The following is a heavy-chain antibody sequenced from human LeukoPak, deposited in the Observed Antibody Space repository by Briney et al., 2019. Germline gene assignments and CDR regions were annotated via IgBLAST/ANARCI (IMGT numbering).Heavy chain of an antibody. J-gene: IGHJ3*02. CDR3: AREGSLRSYYDSSGAFDAFDI. Sequence: SVKVSCKASGGTFSSYTISWVRQAPGQGLEWMGRIIPILGIANYAQKFQGRVTITADKSTSTAYMELSSLRSEDTAVYYCAREGSLRSYYDSSGAFDAFDIWGQGTMVTVSS. D-gene: IGHD3-22*01. CDR1: GGTFSSYT. CDR2: IIPILGIA. V-gene: IGHV1-69*04.